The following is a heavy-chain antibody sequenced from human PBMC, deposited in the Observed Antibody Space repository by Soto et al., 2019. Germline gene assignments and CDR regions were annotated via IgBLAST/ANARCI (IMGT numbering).Heavy chain of an antibody. J-gene: IGHJ5*02. D-gene: IGHD1-1*01. CDR1: GFTFNHYG. CDR3: VRDVDTTSHLNRFDP. V-gene: IGHV3-33*01. Sequence: QVQLVESGGGVVQPGMSLRLSCAASGFTFNHYGIHWVRQAPGKGLEWVAVIWHDGSKAFYVDSVKGRFTISRDSSKNTVYLQMNGLRAEDTAMYHCVRDVDTTSHLNRFDPWGQGTLVTVSS. CDR2: IWHDGSKA.